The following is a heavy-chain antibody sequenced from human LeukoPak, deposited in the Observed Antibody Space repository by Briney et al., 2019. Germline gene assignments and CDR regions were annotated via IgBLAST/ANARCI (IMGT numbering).Heavy chain of an antibody. CDR2: IYPGDADT. Sequence: GESLKISCKGSGYSFTSYWIGWVRQMPGKGLEWMGIIYPGDADTRYSPSFQGQVTISADKSISTAYLQWSSLRASDAAMYYCARWRMNCSSTSCYGGDYFDYWGQGTLVTVSS. J-gene: IGHJ4*02. CDR1: GYSFTSYW. CDR3: ARWRMNCSSTSCYGGDYFDY. D-gene: IGHD2-2*01. V-gene: IGHV5-51*01.